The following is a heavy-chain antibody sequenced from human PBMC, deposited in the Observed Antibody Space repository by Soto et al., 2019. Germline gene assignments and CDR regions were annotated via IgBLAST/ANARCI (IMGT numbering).Heavy chain of an antibody. D-gene: IGHD1-7*01. J-gene: IGHJ5*02. CDR3: ARTWNYDEGGWFDP. Sequence: SETLSLTCTVSGGSISSGDYYWGWIRQPPGKGLEWIGYIYYSGSTYYNPSLKSRVTISVDTSKNQLSLKLSSVTAADTAVYYCARTWNYDEGGWFDPWGQGTLVTVSS. V-gene: IGHV4-30-4*01. CDR2: IYYSGST. CDR1: GGSISSGDYY.